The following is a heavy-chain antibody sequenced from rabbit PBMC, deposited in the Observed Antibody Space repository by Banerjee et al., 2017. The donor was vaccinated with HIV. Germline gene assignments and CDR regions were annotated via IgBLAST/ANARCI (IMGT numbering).Heavy chain of an antibody. J-gene: IGHJ4*01. CDR1: AFSFTSSHY. V-gene: IGHV1S40*01. CDR3: ARVSYDDYGDYMGYFNL. CDR2: IYVGSSGST. Sequence: QSVEESGGDLVKPGGTLTLTCTASAFSFTSSHYMCWVRQSPGKGLEWIACIYVGSSGSTWYASWVNGRFTISLDNAQNTVFLQMTSLTTADTATYFCARVSYDDYGDYMGYFNLWGQGTLVTVS. D-gene: IGHD2-1*01.